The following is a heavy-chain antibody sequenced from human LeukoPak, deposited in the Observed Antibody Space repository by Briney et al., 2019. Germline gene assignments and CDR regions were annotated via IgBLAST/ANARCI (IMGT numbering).Heavy chain of an antibody. Sequence: SVKVSCKASGFTFTSYAMQWVRQARGQRLEWIGWIIVGSGNTNYAQKFQERVTITRDMSTSTAYMELSSLRSEDTAVYYCALSTTGYDPYYYYYYMTVSRKGTSVTVSS. CDR3: ALSTTGYDPYYYYYYMTV. V-gene: IGHV1-58*02. J-gene: IGHJ6*03. CDR1: GFTFTSYA. D-gene: IGHD5-12*01. CDR2: IIVGSGNT.